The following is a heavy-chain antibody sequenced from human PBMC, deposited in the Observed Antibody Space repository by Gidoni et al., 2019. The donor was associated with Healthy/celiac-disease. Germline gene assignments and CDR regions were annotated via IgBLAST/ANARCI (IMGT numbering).Heavy chain of an antibody. D-gene: IGHD2-15*01. CDR2: IYWDDDK. J-gene: IGHJ4*02. Sequence: HITLKESGPPLVNPPQTLPLTCTFSGFSLRTRAVGVGWIRQPPGKALEWLALIYWDDDKRYSPSLKSRRTITKDTSKNQVVLTMTNMDPVDTATYYCAHLGYCSGGSCVYYFDYWGQGTLVTVSS. V-gene: IGHV2-5*02. CDR1: GFSLRTRAVG. CDR3: AHLGYCSGGSCVYYFDY.